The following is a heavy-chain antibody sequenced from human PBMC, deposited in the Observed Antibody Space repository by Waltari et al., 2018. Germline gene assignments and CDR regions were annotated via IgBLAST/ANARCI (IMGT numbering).Heavy chain of an antibody. Sequence: QLQLQESGPGLVKPSETLSLTCTVSGGSISSSSYYWGWIRQPPGKGLEWIGSIYYSGSTYDNPSLKSRVTISVDTSKNQFSLKLSSVTAADTAVYYCARGNWNRYGLGYWGQGTLVTVSS. J-gene: IGHJ4*02. V-gene: IGHV4-39*07. D-gene: IGHD1-1*01. CDR1: GGSISSSSYY. CDR2: IYYSGST. CDR3: ARGNWNRYGLGY.